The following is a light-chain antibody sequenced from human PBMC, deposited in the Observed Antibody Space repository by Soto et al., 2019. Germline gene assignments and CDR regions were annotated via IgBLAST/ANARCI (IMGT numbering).Light chain of an antibody. CDR1: QDISNY. CDR2: DAS. V-gene: IGKV1-33*01. CDR3: QQYDTRPRT. J-gene: IGKJ1*01. Sequence: DIQMTQSPSSLSASVGDRVTITCQASQDISNYLNWYQQKPGKAPKLLIYDASNLETGVPSRFSGSGSGTDFTFTITSLQPEDIATYYCQQYDTRPRTFGQGTKVEIK.